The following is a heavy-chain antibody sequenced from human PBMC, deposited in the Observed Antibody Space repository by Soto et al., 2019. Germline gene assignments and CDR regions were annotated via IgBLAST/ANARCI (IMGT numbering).Heavy chain of an antibody. Sequence: LSXTCTVSGGSISSDYCSWIRQPPGKGLEWIGYIYYSGSTNYNPSLKSRVTISVDTSKNQFSLKLSSVTAADTAVYYCARGELLVPYYFDYWGQGTLVTVSS. CDR1: GGSISSDY. J-gene: IGHJ4*02. D-gene: IGHD1-26*01. CDR3: ARGELLVPYYFDY. CDR2: IYYSGST. V-gene: IGHV4-59*01.